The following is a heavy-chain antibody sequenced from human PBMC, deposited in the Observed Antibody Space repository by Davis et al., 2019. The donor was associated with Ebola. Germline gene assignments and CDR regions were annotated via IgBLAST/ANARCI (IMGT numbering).Heavy chain of an antibody. J-gene: IGHJ6*02. Sequence: PSETLSLTCAVYGGSFSGYYWSWIRQPPGKGLEWIGEINHSGSTNYNPSLKSRVTISVDTSKNQFSLKLSSVTAADTAVYYCARGEVAAAGTGYYQYGMDVWGQGTTVTVSS. CDR2: INHSGST. V-gene: IGHV4-34*01. CDR1: GGSFSGYY. CDR3: ARGEVAAAGTGYYQYGMDV. D-gene: IGHD6-13*01.